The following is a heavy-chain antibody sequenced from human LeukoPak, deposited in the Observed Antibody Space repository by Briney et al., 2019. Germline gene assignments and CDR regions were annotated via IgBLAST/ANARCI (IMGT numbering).Heavy chain of an antibody. CDR2: IYPDDSDT. J-gene: IGHJ4*02. CDR1: GYTFTNYW. CDR3: AIGGDSSTSCYRCFNY. D-gene: IGHD2-2*01. V-gene: IGHV5-51*01. Sequence: GGSLKISCEGSGYTFTNYWIGGVRPVPGKGRGGMGIIYPDDSDTRYSPSFQGQVTISADKSIGTAYLQWSSLKASDTAMYYCAIGGDSSTSCYRCFNYWGQGTLVTVSS.